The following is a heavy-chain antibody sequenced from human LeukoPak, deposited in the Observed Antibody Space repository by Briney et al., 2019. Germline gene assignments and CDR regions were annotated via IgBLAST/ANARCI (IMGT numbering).Heavy chain of an antibody. D-gene: IGHD3-10*01. CDR1: GFTFSSYA. V-gene: IGHV3-64D*06. J-gene: IGHJ4*02. CDR3: VNSLLWFGELFSFDY. Sequence: GRSLRLSCSASGFTFSSYAMHWVRQAPGKGLEYVSAISSNGGSTYYADSVKGRFTISRDNSKNTLYLQMSSLRAEDTAVYYCVNSLLWFGELFSFDYWGQGTLVTVSS. CDR2: ISSNGGST.